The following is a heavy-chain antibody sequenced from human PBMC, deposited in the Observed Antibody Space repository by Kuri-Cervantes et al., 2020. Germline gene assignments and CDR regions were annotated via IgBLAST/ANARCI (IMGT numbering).Heavy chain of an antibody. D-gene: IGHD3-3*01. CDR3: ARGTEVLQFLESQGQDYYYYMDV. V-gene: IGHV4-61*01. J-gene: IGHJ6*03. CDR2: IYYSGST. CDR1: GGSVSSGSYY. Sequence: SETLSLTCTVSGGSVSSGSYYWSWIRQPPGKGLEWIGYIYYSGSTNYNPSLKSRVTISVDTSKNQFSLKLSSVTAADTAVYYCARGTEVLQFLESQGQDYYYYMDVWGKGTTVTVSS.